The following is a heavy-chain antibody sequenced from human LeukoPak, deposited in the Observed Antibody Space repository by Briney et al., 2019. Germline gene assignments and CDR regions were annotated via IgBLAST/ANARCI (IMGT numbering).Heavy chain of an antibody. V-gene: IGHV3-7*05. CDR2: IRQDGSEK. D-gene: IGHD6-13*01. CDR3: ASRAGYSSSWSAFDY. CDR1: GFTFSSYW. J-gene: IGHJ4*02. Sequence: GGSLRLSCAASGFTFSSYWMSWVRQAPGKGLEWVANIRQDGSEKYYVDSVKGRFTISRDNAKNSLYLQMNSLRAEDTAAYYCASRAGYSSSWSAFDYWGQGTLVTVSS.